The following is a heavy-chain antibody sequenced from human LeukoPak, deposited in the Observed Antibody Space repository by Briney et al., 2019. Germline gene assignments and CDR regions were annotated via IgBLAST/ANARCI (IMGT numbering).Heavy chain of an antibody. CDR2: IYSGGST. D-gene: IGHD3-10*01. CDR1: GFTFSSNY. V-gene: IGHV3-53*01. CDR3: ARLGGGYFDY. J-gene: IGHJ4*02. Sequence: GGSLRLSCAASGFTFSSNYMSWVRQAPGKGLEWVSVIYSGGSTYYADSVEGRFTFSRDNSKNTLYLQMNSLRAEDTAVYYCARLGGGYFDYWGQGTLVTVSS.